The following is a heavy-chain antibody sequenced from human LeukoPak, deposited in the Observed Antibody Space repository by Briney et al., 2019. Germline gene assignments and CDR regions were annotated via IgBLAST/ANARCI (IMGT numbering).Heavy chain of an antibody. J-gene: IGHJ4*02. CDR2: IYYSGST. V-gene: IGHV4-59*01. D-gene: IGHD2-15*01. CDR1: GDSIKTYY. Sequence: SETLSLTCTVSGDSIKTYYGSWIRQPPGKGLEWIGYIYYSGSTNYNPSLKSRVTISVDTSRNQFSLNLNSVTAADTAVYYCARGCSSGTCPFDYWGQGTLVTVSS. CDR3: ARGCSSGTCPFDY.